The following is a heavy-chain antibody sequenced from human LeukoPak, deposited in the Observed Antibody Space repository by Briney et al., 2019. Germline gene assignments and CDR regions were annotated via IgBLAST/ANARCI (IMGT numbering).Heavy chain of an antibody. D-gene: IGHD6-13*01. CDR1: GFTFSSYW. J-gene: IGHJ6*03. CDR3: AKDRGASSSWYYYYYYMDV. Sequence: GGSLRLSCAASGFTFSSYWMHWVRQAPGKGLVWVSRINSDGSSTSYADSVKGRFTLSRDNAKNTLYLQMNSLRAEDTAVYYCAKDRGASSSWYYYYYYMDVWGKGTTVTVSS. CDR2: INSDGSST. V-gene: IGHV3-74*01.